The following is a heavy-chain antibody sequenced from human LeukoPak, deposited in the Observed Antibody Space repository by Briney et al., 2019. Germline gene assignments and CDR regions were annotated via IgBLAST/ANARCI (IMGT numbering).Heavy chain of an antibody. D-gene: IGHD1-26*01. CDR1: RFTFSTYA. Sequence: GGSLRLSCAASRFTFSTYAMTWVRQAPGKGLEWVSSLTGNGGSAYYADSVKGRFTISRDNSKNTLYLQMNSLRAEDTAVYHCARDSGSYLQPTDYWGQGTLVTVSS. V-gene: IGHV3-23*01. J-gene: IGHJ4*02. CDR2: LTGNGGSA. CDR3: ARDSGSYLQPTDY.